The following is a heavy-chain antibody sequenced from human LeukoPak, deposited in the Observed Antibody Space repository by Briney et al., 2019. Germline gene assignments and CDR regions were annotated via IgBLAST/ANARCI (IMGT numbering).Heavy chain of an antibody. Sequence: SVKVSCKASGGTFSSYAISWVRQAPGQGLEWMGGIIPIFGTANYAQKFQGRVTITADESTSTAYMELSSLRSEDTAVYYCARGSIRDGYNSGNFDYWGQGTLVTVSS. J-gene: IGHJ4*02. D-gene: IGHD5-24*01. CDR1: GGTFSSYA. V-gene: IGHV1-69*13. CDR2: IIPIFGTA. CDR3: ARGSIRDGYNSGNFDY.